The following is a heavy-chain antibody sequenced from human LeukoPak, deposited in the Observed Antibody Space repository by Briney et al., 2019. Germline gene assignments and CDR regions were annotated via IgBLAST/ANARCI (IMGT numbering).Heavy chain of an antibody. J-gene: IGHJ5*02. CDR3: ARDNSVEDTAWWFDP. CDR1: GYSFSSYY. CDR2: INPSGGFT. D-gene: IGHD4-23*01. Sequence: ASVKVSCKASGYSFSSYYIHWVRQAPGQGLEWMGIINPSGGFTSYAQKFQGRVTMTRDMSTSTVYMELSSLRSEDTAVYYCARDNSVEDTAWWFDPWGQGTLVTVSS. V-gene: IGHV1-46*01.